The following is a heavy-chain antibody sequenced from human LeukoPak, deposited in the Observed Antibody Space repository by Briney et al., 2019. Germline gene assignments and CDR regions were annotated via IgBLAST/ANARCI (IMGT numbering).Heavy chain of an antibody. Sequence: SVQVSCEASGGTFSSYAISWVRQAPGQGLEWMGGIIPIFGTANYAQKFQGRVTITADESTSTAYMELSSLRSEDTAVYYCASLTTVTDYYYYGMDVWGQGTTVTVSS. D-gene: IGHD4-4*01. V-gene: IGHV1-69*01. J-gene: IGHJ6*02. CDR1: GGTFSSYA. CDR2: IIPIFGTA. CDR3: ASLTTVTDYYYYGMDV.